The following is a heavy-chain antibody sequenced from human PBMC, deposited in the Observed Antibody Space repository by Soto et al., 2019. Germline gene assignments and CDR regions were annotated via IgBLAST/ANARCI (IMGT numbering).Heavy chain of an antibody. J-gene: IGHJ4*02. Sequence: KPSETLSLTCTVSGGSISSFYWNWLRQSPGKGRECICFVYYTGETKYNPSLKSRVTISLDTSKKQFYLNMTSVTAADSAVYYCSRGGYSFGSGNDFWGQGTLVTVSS. D-gene: IGHD5-18*01. CDR1: GGSISSFY. V-gene: IGHV4-59*01. CDR2: VYYTGET. CDR3: SRGGYSFGSGNDF.